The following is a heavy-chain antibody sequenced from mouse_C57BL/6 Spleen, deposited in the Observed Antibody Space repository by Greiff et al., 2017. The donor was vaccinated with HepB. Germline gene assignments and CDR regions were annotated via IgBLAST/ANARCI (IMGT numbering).Heavy chain of an antibody. V-gene: IGHV2-2*01. CDR3: ARWGTTVVGGYFDY. CDR2: IWSGGSA. Sequence: VQLQQSGPGLVQPSQSLSITCTVSGFSLTSYGVHWVRQSPGKGLEWLGVIWSGGSADYNAAFISRLSISKDNSKSQVFFKMNSLQADDTAIYYCARWGTTVVGGYFDYWGQGTTLTVSS. D-gene: IGHD1-1*01. CDR1: GFSLTSYG. J-gene: IGHJ2*01.